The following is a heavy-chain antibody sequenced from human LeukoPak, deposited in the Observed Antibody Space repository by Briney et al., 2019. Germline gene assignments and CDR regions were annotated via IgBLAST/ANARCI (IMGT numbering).Heavy chain of an antibody. V-gene: IGHV4-59*01. CDR2: IYYSGST. Sequence: SETLSLTCTVSGASISSYYWSWIRQPPGKGLEWIGYIYYSGSTNYNPSLKSRVTISVDTSKNQFSLKLSSVTAADTAVYYCAREADCSGGSCQYYFDYWGQGTLVTVSS. D-gene: IGHD2-15*01. CDR3: AREADCSGGSCQYYFDY. CDR1: GASISSYY. J-gene: IGHJ4*02.